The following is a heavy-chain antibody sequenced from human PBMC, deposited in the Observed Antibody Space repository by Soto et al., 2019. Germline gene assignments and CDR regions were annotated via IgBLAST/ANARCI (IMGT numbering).Heavy chain of an antibody. V-gene: IGHV4-59*01. CDR3: ARALRITMVRGAVNWFDP. CDR2: IYYSGST. CDR1: GGSISSYY. Sequence: KPSETLSLTCTVSGGSISSYYWSWIRQPPGKGLEWIGYIYYSGSTNYNPSLKSRVTISVDTSKNQFSLKLSSVTAADTAVYYCARALRITMVRGAVNWFDPWGQGTLVTVSS. D-gene: IGHD3-10*01. J-gene: IGHJ5*02.